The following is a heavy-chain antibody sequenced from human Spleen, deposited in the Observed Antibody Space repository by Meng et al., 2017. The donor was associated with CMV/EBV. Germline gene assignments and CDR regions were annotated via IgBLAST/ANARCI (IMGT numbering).Heavy chain of an antibody. CDR3: ARDIGYSYGSDYYYYGLDV. Sequence: SETLSLTCIVSGDSVSNGHYYWSWIRQSPGKGLEWIGSSYYSGTTYYKASLKSRVTISVDTSKNQFSLRLSSVTAADTAVYFCARDIGYSYGSDYYYYGLDVWGQGTTVTVSS. V-gene: IGHV4-61*01. CDR2: SYYSGTT. D-gene: IGHD5-18*01. CDR1: GDSVSNGHYY. J-gene: IGHJ6*02.